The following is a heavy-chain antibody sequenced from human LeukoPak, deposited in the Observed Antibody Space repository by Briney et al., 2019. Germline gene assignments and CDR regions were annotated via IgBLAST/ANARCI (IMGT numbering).Heavy chain of an antibody. CDR1: GGSISSSSYY. V-gene: IGHV4-39*01. Sequence: SETLSLTCTVSGGSISSSSYYWGWIRQPPGKGLEWIGSIYYSGSTYYNPSLKSRVTISVDTSKNQFSLKLSSVTAADTAVYYCASLFPMFDPWGQGTLVTVSS. CDR3: ASLFPMFDP. CDR2: IYYSGST. D-gene: IGHD3-3*01. J-gene: IGHJ5*02.